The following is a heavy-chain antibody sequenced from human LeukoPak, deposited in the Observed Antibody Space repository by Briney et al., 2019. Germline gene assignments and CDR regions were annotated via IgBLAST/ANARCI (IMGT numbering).Heavy chain of an antibody. J-gene: IGHJ4*02. CDR1: GFSFSSYA. V-gene: IGHV3-23*01. D-gene: IGHD5-12*01. CDR3: AQKAYDPGLLY. Sequence: GGSLRLSCAASGFSFSSYAMTWVRQAPGKGLEWVSSISGSGGSTAYADSVKGRFTISRDNSKNTLYLQMNSLRVEDTAVYYCAQKAYDPGLLYWGQGALVTVSS. CDR2: ISGSGGST.